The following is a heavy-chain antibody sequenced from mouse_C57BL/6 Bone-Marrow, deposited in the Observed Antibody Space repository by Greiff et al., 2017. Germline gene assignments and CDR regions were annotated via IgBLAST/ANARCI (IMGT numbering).Heavy chain of an antibody. J-gene: IGHJ3*01. V-gene: IGHV1-81*01. CDR1: GYTFTSYG. D-gene: IGHD3-2*02. CDR2: IYPRSGNT. Sequence: VKLMESGAELARPGASVKLSCKASGYTFTSYGISWVKQRTGQGLEWIGEIYPRSGNTYYNEKFKGKATLTADKSSSTAYMELRSLISEDSAVYFCARQLRLLAFAYWGQGTLVTVSA. CDR3: ARQLRLLAFAY.